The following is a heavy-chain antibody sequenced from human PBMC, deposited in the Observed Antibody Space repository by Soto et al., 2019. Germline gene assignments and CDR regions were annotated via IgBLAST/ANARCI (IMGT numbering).Heavy chain of an antibody. J-gene: IGHJ5*01. CDR3: AKDPSSNFGNWFDS. CDR1: GFTFSRYA. CDR2: ISGSGYNI. Sequence: EAQLLESGGGMIKPGGSLRLSCAASGFTFSRYAMSWVRQAPGKGLEWVSGISGSGYNIYYGDSMEGRFTISRDNSKNTVYLQMSSLTVDDTAIYYCAKDPSSNFGNWFDSWGQGTLVTVSS. V-gene: IGHV3-23*02. D-gene: IGHD2-2*01.